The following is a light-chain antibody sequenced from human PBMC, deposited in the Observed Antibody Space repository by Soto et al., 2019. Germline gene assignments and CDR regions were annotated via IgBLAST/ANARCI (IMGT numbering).Light chain of an antibody. CDR3: QSYDSSLSAP. CDR2: GNS. CDR1: SSNIGAGYD. J-gene: IGLJ2*01. Sequence: QSALTQPPSVSGATGQRVTISCTGSSSNIGAGYDVHWYQQLPGTAPKLLIYGNSNRPSGVPDRFSGSKSGTSASLAITGLQAEDEADYYCQSYDSSLSAPFGGGTKLTVL. V-gene: IGLV1-40*01.